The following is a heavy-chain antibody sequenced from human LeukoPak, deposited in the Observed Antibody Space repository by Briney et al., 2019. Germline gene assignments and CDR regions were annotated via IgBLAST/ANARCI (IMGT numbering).Heavy chain of an antibody. J-gene: IGHJ3*01. CDR2: IYSGVNT. Sequence: QPGGSLRLSCAASGFTVSSNYMSWVRQAPGKGLEWVSVIYSGVNTYYADSVKGRFTISRDNSKNTLYLQMKSLRAEDTAVYYCARTYYYYGSSGYVDAFDVWGQGTMATVSS. CDR1: GFTVSSNY. D-gene: IGHD3-22*01. CDR3: ARTYYYYGSSGYVDAFDV. V-gene: IGHV3-66*01.